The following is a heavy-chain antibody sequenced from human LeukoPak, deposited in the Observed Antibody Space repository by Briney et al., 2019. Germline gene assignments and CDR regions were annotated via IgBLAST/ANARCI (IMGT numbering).Heavy chain of an antibody. Sequence: GESLEISCQGSGSRFTTYWIGWVRQLPGKGLEWMGIIYPGDSDTRYSPSFQGQVTISADKSITTAYLQWSSLKASDTAMYFCARPRDSSGYYGWYWGQGTQVTVSS. D-gene: IGHD3-22*01. V-gene: IGHV5-51*01. CDR2: IYPGDSDT. CDR1: GSRFTTYW. CDR3: ARPRDSSGYYGWY. J-gene: IGHJ4*02.